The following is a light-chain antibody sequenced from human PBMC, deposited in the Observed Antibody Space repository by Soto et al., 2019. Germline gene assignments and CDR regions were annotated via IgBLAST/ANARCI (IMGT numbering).Light chain of an antibody. CDR1: LRVSNN. CDR3: LQYNNWPRA. J-gene: IGKJ1*01. V-gene: IGKV3D-15*01. CDR2: GAS. Sequence: EVVMTQTPATMSVSPGEGATLSCRASLRVSNNVAWYQQKPGQAPRLLIYGASTRATDIPARFSGSGSGTEFTLTISSLQSEDSAVYYCLQYNNWPRAFGQGTKVDIK.